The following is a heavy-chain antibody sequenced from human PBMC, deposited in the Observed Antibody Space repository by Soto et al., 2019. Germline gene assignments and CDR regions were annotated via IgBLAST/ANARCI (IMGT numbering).Heavy chain of an antibody. CDR2: ISSSSSYT. J-gene: IGHJ4*02. V-gene: IGHV3-11*05. D-gene: IGHD3-10*01. Sequence: GGSLRLSCASSGFTFSDYYMSWIRQAPGKGLEWVSYISSSSSYTNYADSVKGRFTISRDNAKNSLYLQMNSLRAEDTAVYYCAREGQVYYGSGSRFAYWGQGTLVTVSS. CDR3: AREGQVYYGSGSRFAY. CDR1: GFTFSDYY.